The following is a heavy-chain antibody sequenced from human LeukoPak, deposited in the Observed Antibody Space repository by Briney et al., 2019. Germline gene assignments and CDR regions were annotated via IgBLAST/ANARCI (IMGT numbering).Heavy chain of an antibody. D-gene: IGHD3-22*01. CDR1: GFTFSSYA. CDR2: ISGSGGST. J-gene: IGHJ6*02. Sequence: GGSLRLSCAASGFTFSSYAMSWVRQAPGKGLEWVSAISGSGGSTYYADSVKGRFTISRDNSKNTLYLQVNSLRAEDPAVYYCASADYYDSSGYFIPHYYYGMDVWGQGTTVTVSS. CDR3: ASADYYDSSGYFIPHYYYGMDV. V-gene: IGHV3-23*01.